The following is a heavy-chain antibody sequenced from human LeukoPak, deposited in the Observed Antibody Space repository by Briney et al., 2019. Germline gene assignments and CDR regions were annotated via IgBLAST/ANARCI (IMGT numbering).Heavy chain of an antibody. CDR2: IYPGDSDT. Sequence: HGESLKISCKGSGYSFTSYWIGWVRQMPGKGQEWMGIIYPGDSDTRYSPSFQGQVTISADKSISTAYLQWSSLKASDTAMYYCARHYKAYYYDSSGLDYWGQGTLVTVSS. D-gene: IGHD3-22*01. J-gene: IGHJ4*02. CDR3: ARHYKAYYYDSSGLDY. V-gene: IGHV5-51*01. CDR1: GYSFTSYW.